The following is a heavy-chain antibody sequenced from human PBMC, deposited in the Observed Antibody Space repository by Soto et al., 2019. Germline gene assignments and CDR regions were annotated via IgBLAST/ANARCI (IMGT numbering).Heavy chain of an antibody. Sequence: SLRLSCAASGFTFSNAWMNWVRQAPGKGLEWVGRIKSKTDGGTTDYAAPEKGRFTISRDDSKNTLYLQMNSLKTEDTAVYYCTTDNRHYFGSGSYYKEAYYYYYGMDVWGQGTTVTVSS. D-gene: IGHD3-10*01. J-gene: IGHJ6*02. CDR1: GFTFSNAW. V-gene: IGHV3-15*07. CDR3: TTDNRHYFGSGSYYKEAYYYYYGMDV. CDR2: IKSKTDGGTT.